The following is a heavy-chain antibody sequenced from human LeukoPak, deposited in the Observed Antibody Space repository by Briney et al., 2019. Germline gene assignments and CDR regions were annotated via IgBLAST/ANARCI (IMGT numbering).Heavy chain of an antibody. Sequence: GGSLRLSCAASGFTFSDYYMNWIRQAPGKGLEWVSYLSHTSSYTNYAGSVKGRFTISRDNAKNSLYLQMNSLRAEDTALYYCARDRTDYGSFDIWGQGTMVTVSS. V-gene: IGHV3-11*06. D-gene: IGHD4-17*01. J-gene: IGHJ3*02. CDR3: ARDRTDYGSFDI. CDR2: LSHTSSYT. CDR1: GFTFSDYY.